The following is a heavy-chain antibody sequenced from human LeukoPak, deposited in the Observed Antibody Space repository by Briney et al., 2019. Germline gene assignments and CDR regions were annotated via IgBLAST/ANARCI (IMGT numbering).Heavy chain of an antibody. CDR3: ARPRDSSGYYGYDAFDI. J-gene: IGHJ3*02. V-gene: IGHV4-39*01. D-gene: IGHD3-22*01. CDR2: VYYSGST. Sequence: SETLPLTCTVSGGSISSRGFFWGWIRQPPGKGPEWIGSVYYSGSTYYSPSLKSRVTISVDTSKNQFSLKLSSVTAADTAVYYCARPRDSSGYYGYDAFDIWGQGTMVTVSS. CDR1: GGSISSRGFF.